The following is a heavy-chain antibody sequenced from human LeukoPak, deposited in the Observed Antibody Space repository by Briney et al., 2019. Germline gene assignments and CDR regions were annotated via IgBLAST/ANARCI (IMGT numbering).Heavy chain of an antibody. CDR3: ARRVEMATTYFDY. CDR1: GGSISSYY. CDR2: IYYSGST. D-gene: IGHD5-24*01. J-gene: IGHJ4*02. Sequence: SETLSLTCTVSGGSISSYYWSWIRQPPGKGLEWIGYIYYSGSTNYNPSLKSRVTISVDTSKNQFSLKLSSVTAADTAVYYCARRVEMATTYFDYWGQGTLVTVSS. V-gene: IGHV4-59*08.